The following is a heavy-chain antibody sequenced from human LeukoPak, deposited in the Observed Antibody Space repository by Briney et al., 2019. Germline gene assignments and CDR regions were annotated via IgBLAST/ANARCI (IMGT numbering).Heavy chain of an antibody. D-gene: IGHD5-18*01. Sequence: GSLRLSCAASGFTFSSYAMHWIRQPPGKGLEWIGEINHSGSTNYNPSLKSRVTISVDTSKNQFSLKLSSVTAADTAVYYCARGIARAAMATPFDYWGQGTLVTVSS. CDR1: GFTFSSYA. CDR3: ARGIARAAMATPFDY. CDR2: INHSGST. V-gene: IGHV4-34*01. J-gene: IGHJ4*02.